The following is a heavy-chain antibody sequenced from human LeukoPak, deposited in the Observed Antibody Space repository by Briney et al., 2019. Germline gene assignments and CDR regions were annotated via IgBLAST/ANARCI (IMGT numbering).Heavy chain of an antibody. V-gene: IGHV3-11*04. Sequence: PGGSLRLSCAASGFTFSDHYMSWVRQAPGEGLEWVSYISSSSSTIYYADSVKGRFTISRDNAKNSLYLQMNSLRAEDTAVYYCAREPAQFEEIFDYWGQGTLVTVSS. CDR1: GFTFSDHY. CDR3: AREPAQFEEIFDY. D-gene: IGHD3-10*01. CDR2: ISSSSSTI. J-gene: IGHJ4*02.